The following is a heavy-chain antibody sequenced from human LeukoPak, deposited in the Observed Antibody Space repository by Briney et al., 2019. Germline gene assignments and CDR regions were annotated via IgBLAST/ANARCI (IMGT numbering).Heavy chain of an antibody. D-gene: IGHD6-6*01. Sequence: ASVKVSCKVSGYSLTELSIQWVRQAPGERLEWMGGFDAEDGKTIYAQKFQGRVTMTEDTSMDTAYMDLSSLRAEDTAVYYCARGDIAARRRLYYYYMDVWGKGTTVTVSS. CDR1: GYSLTELS. V-gene: IGHV1-24*01. J-gene: IGHJ6*03. CDR3: ARGDIAARRRLYYYYMDV. CDR2: FDAEDGKT.